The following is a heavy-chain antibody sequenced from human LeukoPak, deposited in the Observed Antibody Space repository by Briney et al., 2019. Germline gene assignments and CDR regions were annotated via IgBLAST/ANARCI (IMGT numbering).Heavy chain of an antibody. CDR3: ARDYMYFDWLLHYYYGMDV. CDR2: INTNTGNP. CDR1: GYTFTSYA. Sequence: GASVKVSCKASGYTFTSYAMNWVRQAPGQGLEWMGWINTNTGNPTYAQGFTGRFVFSLDTSVSTAYLQISSLKAEDTAVYYCARDYMYFDWLLHYYYGMDVWGQGTTVTVSS. V-gene: IGHV7-4-1*02. J-gene: IGHJ6*02. D-gene: IGHD3-9*01.